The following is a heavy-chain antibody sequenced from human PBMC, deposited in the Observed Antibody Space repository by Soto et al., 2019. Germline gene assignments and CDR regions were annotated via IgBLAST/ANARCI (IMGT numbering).Heavy chain of an antibody. CDR1: GYTFTSYG. V-gene: IGHV1-18*01. J-gene: IGHJ3*02. Sequence: QVQLVQSGAEVKKPGASVKVSCKASGYTFTSYGISWVRQAPGQGLEWMGWISAYNGNTNYAQKLQGRVTMTTDTSTSTAYMELRSLRSDDTAVYYCARVDLRGADFWVEGDINAFDSWGQGTMVTVSS. D-gene: IGHD3-3*01. CDR2: ISAYNGNT. CDR3: ARVDLRGADFWVEGDINAFDS.